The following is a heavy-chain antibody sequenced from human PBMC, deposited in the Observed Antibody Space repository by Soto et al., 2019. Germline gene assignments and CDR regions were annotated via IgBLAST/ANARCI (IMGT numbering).Heavy chain of an antibody. J-gene: IGHJ5*02. CDR2: IYYSGST. V-gene: IGHV4-31*03. Sequence: PSETLSLTCTVSGGSISSGGYYWSWIRQHPWKGLEWIGYIYYSGSTYYNPSLKSRVTISVDTSKNQFSLKLSSVTAADTAVYYCARVFSDSSSFFDPWGQGTLVTVSS. CDR3: ARVFSDSSSFFDP. CDR1: GGSISSGGYY. D-gene: IGHD6-13*01.